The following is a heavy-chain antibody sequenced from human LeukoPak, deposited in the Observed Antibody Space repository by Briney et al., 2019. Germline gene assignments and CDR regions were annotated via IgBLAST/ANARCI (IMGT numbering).Heavy chain of an antibody. V-gene: IGHV3-7*01. CDR2: IKQDGSEK. Sequence: PGGPLRLSCVGSGFTLSRYWMSWVRQAPGKGLEWVANIKQDGSEKYYVDSVKGRFTISRDNAKNSLYLQMNSLRAEDTAVYYCARELGFVDYWGQGTLVTVSS. D-gene: IGHD3-10*01. J-gene: IGHJ4*02. CDR1: GFTLSRYW. CDR3: ARELGFVDY.